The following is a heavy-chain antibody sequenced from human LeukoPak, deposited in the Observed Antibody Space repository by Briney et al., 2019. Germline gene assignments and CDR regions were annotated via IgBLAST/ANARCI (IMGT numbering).Heavy chain of an antibody. CDR2: INHSGST. CDR3: ARWWEFGGVSSI. J-gene: IGHJ3*02. V-gene: IGHV4-34*01. CDR1: GGSFSGYY. D-gene: IGHD3-16*01. Sequence: SETLSLTCAVYGGSFSGYYWSWIRQPPGKGLEWIGEINHSGSTNYNPSLKSRVTISVDTSKNQFSLKLSSVTAADTAVYYCARWWEFGGVSSIWGQGTMVTVSS.